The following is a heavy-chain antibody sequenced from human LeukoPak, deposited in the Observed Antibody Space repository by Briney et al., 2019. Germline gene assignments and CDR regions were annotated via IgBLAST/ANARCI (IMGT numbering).Heavy chain of an antibody. J-gene: IGHJ5*02. V-gene: IGHV4-59*01. CDR3: ARADPNASGYFYRFNWFDP. Sequence: SETLSLTCTVSGGSISSYYWNWVRQPPGKGLEWIGNIYSSGSTDYNPSLKSRVTISLDTSKFQFSLRLNSVTAADTTVYYCARADPNASGYFYRFNWFDPWGQGTLVTVSS. CDR2: IYSSGST. CDR1: GGSISSYY. D-gene: IGHD3-10*01.